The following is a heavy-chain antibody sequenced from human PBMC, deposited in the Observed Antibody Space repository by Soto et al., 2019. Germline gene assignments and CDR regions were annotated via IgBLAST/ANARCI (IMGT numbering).Heavy chain of an antibody. D-gene: IGHD1-26*01. CDR3: ARDGIVGATRGYYFDY. J-gene: IGHJ4*02. CDR1: GFTFSSYA. Sequence: PGGSLRLSCAASGFTFSSYAMHWVRQAPGKGLEWVAVISYDGSNKYSADSVKGRFTISRDNSKNTLDLQMNSLRAEDTAVYYCARDGIVGATRGYYFDYWGQGTLVTVSS. V-gene: IGHV3-30-3*01. CDR2: ISYDGSNK.